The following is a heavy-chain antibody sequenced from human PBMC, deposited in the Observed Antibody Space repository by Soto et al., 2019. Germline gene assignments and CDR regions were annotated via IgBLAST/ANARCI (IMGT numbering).Heavy chain of an antibody. D-gene: IGHD3-10*01. CDR2: INAGNGNT. Sequence: GASVKLSCKASGYTFTSYAMHWVRRAPGQRLEWMGWINAGNGNTNYAQKLQGRVTMTTDTSTSTAYMELRSLRSDDTAVYYCARLYSDGSGSYQPYYYYGMDVWGQGTTVTVSS. J-gene: IGHJ6*02. CDR1: GYTFTSYA. V-gene: IGHV1-3*01. CDR3: ARLYSDGSGSYQPYYYYGMDV.